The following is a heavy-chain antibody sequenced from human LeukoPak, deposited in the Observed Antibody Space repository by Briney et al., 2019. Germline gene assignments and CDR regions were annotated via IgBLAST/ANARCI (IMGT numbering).Heavy chain of an antibody. Sequence: GGSLRLSCAASGFTFSSYAMSWVRQAPGKGLEWVSAISGSGGSTYYADSVKGRFTISRDNSKNTLYLQMNSLRAEDTAVYYCAKDRRAVVGATTTRFGVDAFDIWGQGTMVTVSS. CDR1: GFTFSSYA. V-gene: IGHV3-23*01. D-gene: IGHD1-26*01. CDR3: AKDRRAVVGATTTRFGVDAFDI. J-gene: IGHJ3*02. CDR2: ISGSGGST.